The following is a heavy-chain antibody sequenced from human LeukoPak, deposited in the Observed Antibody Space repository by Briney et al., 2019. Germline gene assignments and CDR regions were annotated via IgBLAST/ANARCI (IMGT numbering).Heavy chain of an antibody. D-gene: IGHD2-8*02. V-gene: IGHV3-30*04. J-gene: IGHJ3*01. Sequence: PGGSLRLSCAASGFTFSSYAMHWVRQAPGKGLEWVAVISYDGSKKYYADSVKGQFTISRGNSKNTLYLQMNSLRAEDTAVYYCARDQSWTTGFDVWGQGTIVTVSS. CDR1: GFTFSSYA. CDR2: ISYDGSKK. CDR3: ARDQSWTTGFDV.